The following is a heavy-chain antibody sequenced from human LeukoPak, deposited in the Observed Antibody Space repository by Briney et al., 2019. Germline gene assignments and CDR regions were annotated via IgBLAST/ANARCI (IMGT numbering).Heavy chain of an antibody. CDR3: AKGPPTLEMATTHFDY. Sequence: ASMKVSCKASGYTFTSYDFNWVRQATGQRPEWMGWKSPNSGDTGYAQKFQDRVTMTRNTSISTAYMELSSLRAEDTAVYYCAKGPPTLEMATTHFDYWGQGTLVTVSS. CDR1: GYTFTSYD. J-gene: IGHJ4*02. D-gene: IGHD5-24*01. CDR2: KSPNSGDT. V-gene: IGHV1-8*01.